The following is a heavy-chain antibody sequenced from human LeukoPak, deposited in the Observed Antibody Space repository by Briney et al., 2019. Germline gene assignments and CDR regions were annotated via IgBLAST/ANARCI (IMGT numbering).Heavy chain of an antibody. CDR2: INHSGST. CDR3: ARGRGRYCSSTSCYGGYYYGMDV. J-gene: IGHJ6*02. D-gene: IGHD2-2*01. Sequence: SETLSLTCAVYGGSFSGYYWSWIRQPPGEGLEWIGEINHSGSTNYNPSLKSRVIISVDTSKNQFSLKLSSVTAADTAVYYCARGRGRYCSSTSCYGGYYYGMDVWGQGTTVTVSS. CDR1: GGSFSGYY. V-gene: IGHV4-34*01.